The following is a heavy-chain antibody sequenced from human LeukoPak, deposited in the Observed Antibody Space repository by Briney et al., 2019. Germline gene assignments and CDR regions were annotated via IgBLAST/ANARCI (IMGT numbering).Heavy chain of an antibody. V-gene: IGHV4-39*07. D-gene: IGHD6-19*01. Sequence: SETLSLTCTVSGGSISSSSYYWGWIRQPPGKGLEWIGSIYYSGITYYNPSLKSRVTISVDTSKNQFSLKLSSVTAADTAVYYCASSVAGTYYYYYMDVWGKGTTVTISS. CDR2: IYYSGIT. CDR3: ASSVAGTYYYYYMDV. CDR1: GGSISSSSYY. J-gene: IGHJ6*03.